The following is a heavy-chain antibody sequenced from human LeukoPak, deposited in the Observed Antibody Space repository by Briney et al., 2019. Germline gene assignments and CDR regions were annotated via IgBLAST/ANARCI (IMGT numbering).Heavy chain of an antibody. CDR1: GFTFSSYA. Sequence: PGGSLRLSCAASGFTFSSYAMSWVRQAPGKGLEWVSAISGSGGSTYYADSVKGRFTISRDNSKNTLYLQMNSLRAEDTAVYYCVRGYCSSTSCYARFGYWGQGTLVTLSS. D-gene: IGHD2-2*01. J-gene: IGHJ4*02. CDR2: ISGSGGST. V-gene: IGHV3-23*01. CDR3: VRGYCSSTSCYARFGY.